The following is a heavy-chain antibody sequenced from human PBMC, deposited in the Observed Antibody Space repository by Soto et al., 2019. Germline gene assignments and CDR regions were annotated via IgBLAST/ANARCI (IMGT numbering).Heavy chain of an antibody. CDR3: ARDGHAVVVTNNWFDP. J-gene: IGHJ5*02. V-gene: IGHV1-69*08. D-gene: IGHD3-22*01. CDR2: IIPILGIA. Sequence: QVQLVQSGAEVKKPGSSVKVSCKASGGTFSSYTISWVRQAPGQGLEWMGRIIPILGIANYAQKFQGRVTITADSSTSTSNMELSSRRSEDTAVYDCARDGHAVVVTNNWFDPWGQGTLVTVSS. CDR1: GGTFSSYT.